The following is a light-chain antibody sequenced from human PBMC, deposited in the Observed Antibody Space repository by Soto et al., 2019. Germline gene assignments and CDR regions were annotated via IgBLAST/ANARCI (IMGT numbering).Light chain of an antibody. CDR3: QQYGSSGT. J-gene: IGKJ1*01. Sequence: EIVWTQSPGTLSLSPGERATLSCRASQSVSNNYLAWYQQKPGQAPRLLIYGASNRATGIPNRFSGSGSGTYFTLTISRLEPEDFAVYYCQQYGSSGTFGQGTKVDIK. CDR1: QSVSNNY. CDR2: GAS. V-gene: IGKV3-20*01.